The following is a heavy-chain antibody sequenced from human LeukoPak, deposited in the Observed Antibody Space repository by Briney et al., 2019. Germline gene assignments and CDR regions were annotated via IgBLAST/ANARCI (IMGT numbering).Heavy chain of an antibody. CDR1: GFTFSDYY. CDR3: AKDDRWDSSGYYYIFGYFQH. D-gene: IGHD3-22*01. J-gene: IGHJ1*01. V-gene: IGHV3-11*01. CDR2: ISSSGSTI. Sequence: GGSLRLSCAASGFTFSDYYMSWIRQAPGKGLEWVSYISSSGSTIYYADSVKGRFTISRDNSKNTLYLQMNSLRAEDTAVYYCAKDDRWDSSGYYYIFGYFQHWGQGTLVTVSS.